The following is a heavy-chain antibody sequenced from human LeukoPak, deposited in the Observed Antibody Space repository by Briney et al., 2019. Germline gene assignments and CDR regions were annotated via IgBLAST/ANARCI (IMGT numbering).Heavy chain of an antibody. D-gene: IGHD6-6*01. CDR2: ISGSGGST. Sequence: GGSLRLSCVASGFTFSNYAMNWVRQAPGKGLEWVSVISGSGGSTYYADSVKARFTISRDNSKNTLYLQMNSLRAEDAAVYYCAKDVWAVRPNYFDYWGQGTLVTVSS. CDR1: GFTFSNYA. V-gene: IGHV3-23*01. CDR3: AKDVWAVRPNYFDY. J-gene: IGHJ4*02.